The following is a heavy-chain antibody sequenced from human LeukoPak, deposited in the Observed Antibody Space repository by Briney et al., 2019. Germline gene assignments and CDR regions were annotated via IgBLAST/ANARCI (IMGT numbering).Heavy chain of an antibody. D-gene: IGHD4-11*01. CDR3: ARVVYSHYWPEGMDV. J-gene: IGHJ6*02. Sequence: SETLSLTCAVYGGSFRDHYWSWIRQPPGKGLEWIGYIYNSETTNYNPSLESRVTISEDTSKNQFSLMLTSVTAADTAVYYCARVVYSHYWPEGMDVWGQGTTVTVSS. V-gene: IGHV4-59*11. CDR2: IYNSETT. CDR1: GGSFRDHY.